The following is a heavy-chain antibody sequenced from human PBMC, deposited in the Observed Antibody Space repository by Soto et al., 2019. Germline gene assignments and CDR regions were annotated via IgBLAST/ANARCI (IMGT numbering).Heavy chain of an antibody. Sequence: GASVKVSCKASGYTFTSYGISWVRLAPGQGLEWMGWISAYNGNTNYALKLQGRVTMTTDTSTSTAYMELRSLRSDDTAVYYCAVRGIIGWFDPWGQGTLVTVSS. CDR3: AVRGIIGWFDP. CDR1: GYTFTSYG. CDR2: ISAYNGNT. J-gene: IGHJ5*02. D-gene: IGHD3-10*01. V-gene: IGHV1-18*01.